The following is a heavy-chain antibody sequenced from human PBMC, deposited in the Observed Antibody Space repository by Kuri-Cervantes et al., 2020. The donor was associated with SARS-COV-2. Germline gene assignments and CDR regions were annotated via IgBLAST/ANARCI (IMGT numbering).Heavy chain of an antibody. CDR1: GGSISSSSYY. CDR3: ARHTPSYYDFWSGYLIYYGMDV. J-gene: IGHJ6*02. Sequence: GSLRLSCTVSGGSISSSSYYWSWIRQPPGKGLEWIGYIYYSGSTNYNPSLKSRVTISVDTSKNQFSLKLSSVTAADTAVYYCARHTPSYYDFWSGYLIYYGMDVWGQGTTVTVSS. V-gene: IGHV4-61*01. CDR2: IYYSGST. D-gene: IGHD3-3*01.